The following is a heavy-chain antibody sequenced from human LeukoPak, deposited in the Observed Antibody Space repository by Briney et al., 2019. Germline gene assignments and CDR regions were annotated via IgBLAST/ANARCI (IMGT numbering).Heavy chain of an antibody. J-gene: IGHJ4*02. CDR1: GYTFTGYY. V-gene: IGHV1-2*02. CDR2: IYPNSGGT. CDR3: ARVTGTGLYFDY. D-gene: IGHD1-20*01. Sequence: ASVKVSCKASGYTFTGYYMHWVRQAPGHGLEWMGWIYPNSGGTNYAQKFQGRVTMTRDTSISTAYMELSRLRSDDTAVYYCARVTGTGLYFDYWGQGTLVTVSS.